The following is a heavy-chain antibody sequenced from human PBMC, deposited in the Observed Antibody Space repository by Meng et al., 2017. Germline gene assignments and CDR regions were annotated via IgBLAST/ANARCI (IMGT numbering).Heavy chain of an antibody. CDR3: ARVKVGAYSSSWYPERVGRYYFDY. J-gene: IGHJ4*02. D-gene: IGHD6-13*01. CDR1: GGSISSGSYY. CDR2: IYTSGST. Sequence: SETLSLTCTVSGGSISSGSYYWSWIRQPAGKGLEWIGRIYTSGSTNYNPSLKSRVTISVDTSKNQFSLKLSSVTAADTAVYYCARVKVGAYSSSWYPERVGRYYFDYWGQGTLVTVSS. V-gene: IGHV4-61*02.